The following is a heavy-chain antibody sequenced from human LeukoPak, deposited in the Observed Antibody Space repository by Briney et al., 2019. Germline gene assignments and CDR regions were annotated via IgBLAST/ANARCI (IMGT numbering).Heavy chain of an antibody. J-gene: IGHJ4*02. CDR2: IYQSGSP. CDR1: GYSISSGYY. D-gene: IGHD3-3*01. CDR3: ARRGSIFGVGVLDY. Sequence: PSETLSLTCAVSGYSISSGYYWGWMGQPPGTGLEWIGSIYQSGSPYHNPSLQSRVTISVDTSKNQFSLKLSSVTAADTAVYYCARRGSIFGVGVLDYWGQGTLVTVSS. V-gene: IGHV4-38-2*01.